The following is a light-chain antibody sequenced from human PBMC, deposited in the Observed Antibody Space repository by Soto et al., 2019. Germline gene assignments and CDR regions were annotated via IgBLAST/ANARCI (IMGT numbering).Light chain of an antibody. CDR2: GAS. V-gene: IGKV3-20*01. J-gene: IGKJ2*02. CDR1: QSVSSSY. Sequence: EIVLTQSPGTLSLSPGERATLSCRASQSVSSSYLAWYQQKPGQAPSLLIYGASNRATGIPDRFSGSGSVTDFTLTISRLEPEDFAVYYCQQYGSSPRTFGQGTKLEIK. CDR3: QQYGSSPRT.